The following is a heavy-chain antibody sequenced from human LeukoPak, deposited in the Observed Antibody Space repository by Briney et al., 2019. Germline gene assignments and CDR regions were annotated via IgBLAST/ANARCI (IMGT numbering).Heavy chain of an antibody. CDR3: ARSPDRYYDILTGYYNIWFDP. J-gene: IGHJ5*02. V-gene: IGHV1-8*01. Sequence: GASVTVSCKASGYTFTSYDINWVRQAPGQGLEWMGWMNPNTGNTGSAQKFQGRVTMTRNTSISTAYMELSSLRSDDTAVYYCARSPDRYYDILTGYYNIWFDPWGQGTLVTVSS. D-gene: IGHD3-9*01. CDR2: MNPNTGNT. CDR1: GYTFTSYD.